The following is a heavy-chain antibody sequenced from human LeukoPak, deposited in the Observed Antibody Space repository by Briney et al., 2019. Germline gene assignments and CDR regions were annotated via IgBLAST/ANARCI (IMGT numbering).Heavy chain of an antibody. CDR2: IWYDGSNK. CDR3: ARVTMVRGEFGY. V-gene: IGHV3-33*01. J-gene: IGHJ4*02. D-gene: IGHD3-10*01. Sequence: GRSLRLSCAASGFTFSSYGMHWVRQAPGKGLEWVAVIWYDGSNKYYADSVKGRFTISRDNSKNTLYLQMNSLRAEDTAVYYCARVTMVRGEFGYWGQGTLVTVSS. CDR1: GFTFSSYG.